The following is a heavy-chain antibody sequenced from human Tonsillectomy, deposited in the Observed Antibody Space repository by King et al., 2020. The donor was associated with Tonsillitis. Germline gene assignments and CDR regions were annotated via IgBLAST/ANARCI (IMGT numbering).Heavy chain of an antibody. D-gene: IGHD5-24*01. CDR2: IYYSGST. CDR1: GGSISSYY. J-gene: IGHJ6*03. Sequence: VQLQESGPGLVKPSETLSLTCTVSGGSISSYYWSWIRQPPGKGLEWIGYIYYSGSTNYNPSLKSRVTISVDTSKNQFSLKLSSVTAADTAVYYCARSGPPPGSGYNPYYYYYMDVWGKGTTVTVSS. V-gene: IGHV4-59*01. CDR3: ARSGPPPGSGYNPYYYYYMDV.